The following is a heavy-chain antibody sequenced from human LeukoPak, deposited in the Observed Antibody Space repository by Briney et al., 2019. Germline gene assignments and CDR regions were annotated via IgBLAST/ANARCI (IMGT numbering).Heavy chain of an antibody. D-gene: IGHD5-12*01. Sequence: SETLSLSCTVSDYSFTSDYSWGWIRQPPGKGLEWIGNIFHSGSTHYSPSLESRVTISVDTSKNQFSLKLSSATAADTAIYYCARAYGGYDSDALDIWGQGTMVVVSS. V-gene: IGHV4-38-2*02. J-gene: IGHJ3*02. CDR1: DYSFTSDYS. CDR3: ARAYGGYDSDALDI. CDR2: IFHSGST.